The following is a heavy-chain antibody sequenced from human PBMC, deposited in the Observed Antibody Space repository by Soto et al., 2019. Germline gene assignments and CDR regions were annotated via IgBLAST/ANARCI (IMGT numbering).Heavy chain of an antibody. V-gene: IGHV3-30*18. CDR1: GFTFSSYG. D-gene: IGHD1-26*01. J-gene: IGHJ5*02. CDR2: ISYDGSNK. CDR3: AKDPGIVGPKGWFDP. Sequence: QVQLVESGGGVVQPGRSLRLSCAASGFTFSSYGMHWVRQAPGKGLEWVAVISYDGSNKYYADSVKVRFTISRDNSKNTLYLQMNSLRAEDTAVYYCAKDPGIVGPKGWFDPWGQGTLVTVSS.